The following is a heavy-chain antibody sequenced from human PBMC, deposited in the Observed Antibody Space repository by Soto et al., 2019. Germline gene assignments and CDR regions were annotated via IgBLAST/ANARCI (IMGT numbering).Heavy chain of an antibody. CDR2: ISYDGSNK. D-gene: IGHD5-12*01. J-gene: IGHJ4*02. CDR1: GFTFSSYG. Sequence: GGSLRLSCAASGFTFSSYGMHWVRQAPGKGLEWVAVISYDGSNKYYADSVKGRFTISRDNSKNTLYLQMNSLKAEDTAVYYCARGAVEMATIHFDYWGQGTLVTVSS. V-gene: IGHV3-30-3*01. CDR3: ARGAVEMATIHFDY.